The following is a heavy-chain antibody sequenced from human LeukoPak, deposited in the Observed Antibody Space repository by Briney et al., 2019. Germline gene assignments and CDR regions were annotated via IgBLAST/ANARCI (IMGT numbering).Heavy chain of an antibody. J-gene: IGHJ4*02. D-gene: IGHD5-18*01. CDR1: GYTFTSYG. CDR3: ARFFEKSDTAMVTPLDY. V-gene: IGHV1-18*04. CDR2: ISAYNGNT. Sequence: ASVKVSCKASGYTFTSYGISWVRQAPGQGLEWMGWISAYNGNTNYAQKLQGRVTMTTDTSTSTAYMELRSLRSDDTAVYYCARFFEKSDTAMVTPLDYWGQRTLVTVSS.